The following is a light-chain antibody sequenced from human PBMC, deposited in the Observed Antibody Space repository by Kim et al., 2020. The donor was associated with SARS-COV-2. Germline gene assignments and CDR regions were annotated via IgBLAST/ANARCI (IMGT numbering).Light chain of an antibody. CDR3: AVWDESLSGRV. J-gene: IGLJ3*02. CDR1: SSNIGSNA. CDR2: SDN. V-gene: IGLV1-44*01. Sequence: QSVLAQQPSASGTPGQRVTISCSGSSSNIGSNAVSWYQQLPGTAPKLLIYSDNQRPSGVPDRFSGSKSGTSASLAISGLQSEDEADYYCAVWDESLSGRVFGGGTKVTVL.